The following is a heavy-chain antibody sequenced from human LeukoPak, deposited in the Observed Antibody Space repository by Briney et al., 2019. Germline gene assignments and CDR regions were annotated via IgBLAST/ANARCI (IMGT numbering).Heavy chain of an antibody. CDR2: INPNSGGT. Sequence: ASVKVSCKASGYTFTGYYMHWVRQAPGQGLEWMGRINPNSGGTNYAQKFQGRVTMTRDTSISTAYMELSRLRSDDTAVCYCARVKNTAMVMGADWFDPWGQGTLVTVSS. J-gene: IGHJ5*02. CDR3: ARVKNTAMVMGADWFDP. CDR1: GYTFTGYY. D-gene: IGHD5-18*01. V-gene: IGHV1-2*06.